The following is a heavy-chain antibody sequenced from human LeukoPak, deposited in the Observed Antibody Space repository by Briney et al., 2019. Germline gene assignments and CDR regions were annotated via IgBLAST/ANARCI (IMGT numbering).Heavy chain of an antibody. CDR3: ARQGIVYASVDY. V-gene: IGHV5-51*01. CDR2: IYPGDSDA. D-gene: IGHD2-8*01. Sequence: GESLKIPCKGSGYSFSSYWIGWVRQMPGKGLEWMGIIYPGDSDATYSPSFQGQVTISADKSISTAYLQWRSLKASDTAMYYCARQGIVYASVDYWGQGTLVTVSS. J-gene: IGHJ4*02. CDR1: GYSFSSYW.